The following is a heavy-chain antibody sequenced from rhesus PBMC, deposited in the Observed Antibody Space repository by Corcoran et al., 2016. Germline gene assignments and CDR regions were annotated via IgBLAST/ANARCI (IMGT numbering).Heavy chain of an antibody. J-gene: IGHJ4*01. V-gene: IGHV4-122*02. Sequence: QVQLQESGPGLVRPSETLSLTCAVSGGSLTNGYFYWSWIRQAPEKGLEWIGYIPQSGPTPCNPSLKHAVTFSRDPDRNHFTLDLTAVTAADTAVYYCARRAGSYSDTYITLWGQGVLVTVSS. CDR3: ARRAGSYSDTYITL. CDR1: GGSLTNGYFY. CDR2: IPQSGPT. D-gene: IGHD1-44*01.